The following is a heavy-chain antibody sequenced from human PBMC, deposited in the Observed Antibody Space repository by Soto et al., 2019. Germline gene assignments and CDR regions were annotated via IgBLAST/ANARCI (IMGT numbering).Heavy chain of an antibody. J-gene: IGHJ5*02. CDR2: IYYSGST. CDR1: GGSISSYY. V-gene: IGHV4-59*08. D-gene: IGHD2-15*01. CDR3: ARPQGYCSGGSCYWNWFDP. Sequence: SSETLSLTCTVSGGSISSYYWSWIRQPPGKGLEWIGYIYYSGSTNYNPSLKSRVTISVDTSKNQFSLKLSSVTAADTAVYYCARPQGYCSGGSCYWNWFDPWGQGTLVTVSS.